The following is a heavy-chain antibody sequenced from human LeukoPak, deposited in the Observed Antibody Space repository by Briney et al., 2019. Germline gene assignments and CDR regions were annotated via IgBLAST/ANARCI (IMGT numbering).Heavy chain of an antibody. CDR3: VRESRPGGAMGLYHNLDY. CDR1: GFTFSSYW. J-gene: IGHJ4*02. D-gene: IGHD1-1*01. V-gene: IGHV3-74*01. Sequence: PGGSLRLSCAASGFTFSSYWMHWVRQAPGKGLVWVSRINSDGSSTSYADSVKGRFTISRDNAKNTLYLQMNNLRGDDTAIYYCVRESRPGGAMGLYHNLDYWGQGTLVAVSS. CDR2: INSDGSST.